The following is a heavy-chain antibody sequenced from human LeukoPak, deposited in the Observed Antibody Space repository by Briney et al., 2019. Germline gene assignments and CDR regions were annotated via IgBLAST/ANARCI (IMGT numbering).Heavy chain of an antibody. CDR3: ARDMIRGVVNH. D-gene: IGHD3-10*01. V-gene: IGHV3-74*01. CDR1: GFTFSSNW. Sequence: GGSLRLSCAVSGFTFSSNWMHWVRQVPGKGLVWVSLINPSGSFTTYADSVKGRFTISRDNAKNTLYMHLNSPRVEDTAVYYCARDMIRGVVNHWGQGTLVTVSS. CDR2: INPSGSFT. J-gene: IGHJ5*02.